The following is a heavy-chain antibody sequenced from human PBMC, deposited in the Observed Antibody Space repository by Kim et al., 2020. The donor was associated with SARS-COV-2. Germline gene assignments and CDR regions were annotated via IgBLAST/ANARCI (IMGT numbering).Heavy chain of an antibody. CDR2: T. V-gene: IGHV4-59*01. J-gene: IGHJ4*02. CDR3: ARDRLYGYYFDY. Sequence: TNYNPALKNRVTISVDTSKTRVSLKLSSVTAADTAVYYCARDRLYGYYFDYWGQGTLVTVSS. D-gene: IGHD3-16*01.